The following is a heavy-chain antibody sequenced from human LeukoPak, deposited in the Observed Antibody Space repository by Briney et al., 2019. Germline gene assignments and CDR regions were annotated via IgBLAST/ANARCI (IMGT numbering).Heavy chain of an antibody. Sequence: GGTLRLSCAASGLTFSKAGMSWVGQAPGKGGEGGGRIKSKIDGGTTDYAAPGRGRFAISRDDSNNTLYLQMNSLKTEDTAVYYCTTVKGHCSGGSCYSDDYWGQGTLVTVSS. CDR3: TTVKGHCSGGSCYSDDY. CDR2: IKSKIDGGTT. V-gene: IGHV3-15*01. CDR1: GLTFSKAG. D-gene: IGHD2-15*01. J-gene: IGHJ4*02.